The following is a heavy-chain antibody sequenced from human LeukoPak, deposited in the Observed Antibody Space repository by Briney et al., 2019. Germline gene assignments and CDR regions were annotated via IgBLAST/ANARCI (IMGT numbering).Heavy chain of an antibody. CDR1: GGSISSSSYY. V-gene: IGHV4-39*01. Sequence: PSETLSLTCTVSGGSISSSSYYWGWIRQPPGKGLEWIGSIYYSGSTYYNPSLKSRVTISVDTSKNRFSLKLSSVTAADTAVYYCTGGSIAYYYMDVWGKGTTVTISS. CDR2: IYYSGST. D-gene: IGHD3-16*01. J-gene: IGHJ6*03. CDR3: TGGSIAYYYMDV.